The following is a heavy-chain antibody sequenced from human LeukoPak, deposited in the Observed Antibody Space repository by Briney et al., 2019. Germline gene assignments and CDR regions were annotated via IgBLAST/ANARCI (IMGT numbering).Heavy chain of an antibody. V-gene: IGHV3-11*04. D-gene: IGHD2-15*01. Sequence: GGSLRLSCAASGFTFSDYYMSWIRQAPGKGLEWVSYISSSGSTIYYADSVKGRFTISGDNAKNSLYLQMNSLRAEDTAVYYCARDYCSGGSCYGLVDYWGQGTLVTVSS. CDR2: ISSSGSTI. CDR1: GFTFSDYY. J-gene: IGHJ4*02. CDR3: ARDYCSGGSCYGLVDY.